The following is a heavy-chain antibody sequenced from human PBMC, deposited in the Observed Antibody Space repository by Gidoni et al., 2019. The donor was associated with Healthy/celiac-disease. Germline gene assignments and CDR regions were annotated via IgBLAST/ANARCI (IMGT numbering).Heavy chain of an antibody. J-gene: IGHJ6*03. CDR1: GFPFSSYD. Sequence: EVQLVESGGGLVQPGGSLRLSCAASGFPFSSYDMHWVRQATGKGLEWVSSIGTAGDTYYPGSVKGRFTISRENAKNSLYLQMNSLRAGDTAVYYCARGGVGAEDYYYYYMDVWGKGTTVTVSS. D-gene: IGHD1-26*01. V-gene: IGHV3-13*01. CDR2: IGTAGDT. CDR3: ARGGVGAEDYYYYYMDV.